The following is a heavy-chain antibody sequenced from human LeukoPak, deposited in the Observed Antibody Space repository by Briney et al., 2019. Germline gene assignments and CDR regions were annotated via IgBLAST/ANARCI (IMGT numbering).Heavy chain of an antibody. D-gene: IGHD6-13*01. CDR1: GGSISNSSYY. J-gene: IGHJ5*02. CDR3: ARHVLHSSSWSENSPSNNWFDP. Sequence: SETLSLTCTVSGGSISNSSYYWAWIRQPPGKGLEWIGNIYYSGNTYYNSSLKSRATISVDTSKNQFSLRLSSVTAADTAVYYCARHVLHSSSWSENSPSNNWFDPWGQGTLVTVSS. CDR2: IYYSGNT. V-gene: IGHV4-39*01.